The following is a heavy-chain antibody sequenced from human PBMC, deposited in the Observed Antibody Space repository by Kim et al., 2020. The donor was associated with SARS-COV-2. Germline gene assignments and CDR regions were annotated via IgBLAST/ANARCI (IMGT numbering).Heavy chain of an antibody. D-gene: IGHD1-1*01. V-gene: IGHV1-2*02. CDR3: ARGTSNWNDVIDY. J-gene: IGHJ4*02. Sequence: YAQKFQGRVTMTRDTSISTAYMELSRLRSDDTAVYYCARGTSNWNDVIDYWGQGTLVTVSS.